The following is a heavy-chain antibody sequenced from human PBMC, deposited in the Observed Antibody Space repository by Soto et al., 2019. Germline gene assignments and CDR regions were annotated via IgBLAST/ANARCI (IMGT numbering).Heavy chain of an antibody. Sequence: SETLSLTCTVSGGSISSYYWSWLRQPPGKGLEWIGYIYYSGSTNYNPSLKSRVTISVDTSKNQFSLKLSSVTAADTAMYYCARRRHYDDSSGSSRDFDYWGQGTLVTVSS. D-gene: IGHD3-22*01. CDR1: GGSISSYY. CDR3: ARRRHYDDSSGSSRDFDY. J-gene: IGHJ4*02. V-gene: IGHV4-59*08. CDR2: IYYSGST.